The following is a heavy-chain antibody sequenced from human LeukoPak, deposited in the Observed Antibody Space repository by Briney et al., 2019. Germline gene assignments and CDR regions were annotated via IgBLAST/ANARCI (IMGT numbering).Heavy chain of an antibody. V-gene: IGHV3-74*01. CDR3: ARDMSWLLYDY. CDR1: GXTFSTYW. J-gene: IGHJ4*02. CDR2: IKSDGSDI. D-gene: IGHD3-3*01. Sequence: GGSLRLSCAASGXTFSTYWMHWVRQAPGKGLVWVSRIKSDGSDIRYADSVKGRFTISRDNAKNTLYLQMNSLRAEDTAVYYCARDMSWLLYDYWGQGTLVTVSS.